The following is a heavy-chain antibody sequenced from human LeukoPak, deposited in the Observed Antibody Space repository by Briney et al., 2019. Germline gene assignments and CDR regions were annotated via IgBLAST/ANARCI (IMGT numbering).Heavy chain of an antibody. J-gene: IGHJ6*03. Sequence: SVKVSCKASGGTFSSYAISWVRQAPGQGLEWMGGIIPIFGTANYAQKFQGRVTITADESTSTAYMELSSLRSEDTAVYYCARDRNVPYYYYYTDVWGKGTTVTVSS. CDR2: IIPIFGTA. V-gene: IGHV1-69*13. D-gene: IGHD1-1*01. CDR1: GGTFSSYA. CDR3: ARDRNVPYYYYYTDV.